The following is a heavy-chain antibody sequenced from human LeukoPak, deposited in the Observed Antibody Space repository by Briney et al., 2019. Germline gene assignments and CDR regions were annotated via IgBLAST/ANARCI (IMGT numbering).Heavy chain of an antibody. CDR1: GFTFSSYS. CDR2: ISSSSSYI. CDR3: ARVNGGVYCSSTSCYAFDY. D-gene: IGHD2-2*01. V-gene: IGHV3-21*01. J-gene: IGHJ4*02. Sequence: GGSLRLSCAASGFTFSSYSMNWVRQAPGKGLEWVSSISSSSSYIYYADSVKGRFTISSDNAKNSLYLQMNSLRAEDTAVYYCARVNGGVYCSSTSCYAFDYWGQGTLVTVSS.